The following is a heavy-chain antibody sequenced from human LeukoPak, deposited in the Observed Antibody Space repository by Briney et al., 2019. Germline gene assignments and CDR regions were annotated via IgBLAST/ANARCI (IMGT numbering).Heavy chain of an antibody. V-gene: IGHV3-48*02. D-gene: IGHD6-13*01. CDR2: ISTSRTTI. CDR3: ARGPAVYGPAAGTNWFDT. J-gene: IGHJ5*02. Sequence: PGGSLRLSCAASGFTFSSYSMNWVRQAPGKGLEWVSYISTSRTTIYYADSVEGRFTISRDNAKNSLYLQMNSLRDDDTAIYYCARGPAVYGPAAGTNWFDTGGQGTLVTVSS. CDR1: GFTFSSYS.